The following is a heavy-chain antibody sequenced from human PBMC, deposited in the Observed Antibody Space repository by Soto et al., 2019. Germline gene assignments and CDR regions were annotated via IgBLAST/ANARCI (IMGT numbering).Heavy chain of an antibody. CDR3: ARDLPEAVAGTALGFDY. CDR1: GYTFTSYG. V-gene: IGHV1-18*01. D-gene: IGHD6-19*01. CDR2: ISAYNGNT. Sequence: ASVKVSCKASGYTFTSYGISWVRQAPGQGLEWMGWISAYNGNTNYAQKLQGRVTMTTDTSTSTAYMELRSLRSDDTAVYYCARDLPEAVAGTALGFDYWGQGTLVTVSS. J-gene: IGHJ4*02.